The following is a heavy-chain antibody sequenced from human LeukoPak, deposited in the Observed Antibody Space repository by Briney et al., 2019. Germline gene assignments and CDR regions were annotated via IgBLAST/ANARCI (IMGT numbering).Heavy chain of an antibody. CDR1: GYSFTTYW. CDR3: ATPLTTPGGFDY. D-gene: IGHD4-11*01. V-gene: IGHV5-51*01. J-gene: IGHJ4*02. CDR2: IYPLDSDI. Sequence: GESLKISCKGSGYSFTTYWIGWVRQMPGKGLEWMGIIYPLDSDIRYSPSFQGQVTISAAKSITTAYLQWSSLHASDTAMYYCATPLTTPGGFDYWGQGTLVTVSS.